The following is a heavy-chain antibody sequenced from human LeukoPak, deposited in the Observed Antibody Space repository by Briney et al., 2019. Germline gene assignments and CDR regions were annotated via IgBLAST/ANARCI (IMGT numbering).Heavy chain of an antibody. CDR2: IYDSGST. CDR1: GGSVSSGSYY. V-gene: IGHV4-61*01. D-gene: IGHD3-10*01. J-gene: IGHJ4*02. Sequence: SETLSLTCTVSGGSVSSGSYYWSWIRQSPGKGLEWIGYIYDSGSTNYNSSLKSRVTISVDTSKYQFSLKLSSVTAADTAVYYCASLYGSGSYLDYWGQGTLVTVSS. CDR3: ASLYGSGSYLDY.